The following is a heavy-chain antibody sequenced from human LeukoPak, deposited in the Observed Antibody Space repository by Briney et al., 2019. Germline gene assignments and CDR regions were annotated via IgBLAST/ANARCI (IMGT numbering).Heavy chain of an antibody. CDR3: GRETAHCGGDCFDY. CDR1: GFTISNYE. D-gene: IGHD2-21*01. Sequence: GGSLRLSCAASGFTISNYEFNWVRQAPGKGLEWVSYIGVGGNNIYYAESVRGRFTTSRDNAKNSLYLQLNSLRAEDTAVYYCGRETAHCGGDCFDYWGQGTLVTVSS. J-gene: IGHJ4*02. V-gene: IGHV3-48*03. CDR2: IGVGGNNI.